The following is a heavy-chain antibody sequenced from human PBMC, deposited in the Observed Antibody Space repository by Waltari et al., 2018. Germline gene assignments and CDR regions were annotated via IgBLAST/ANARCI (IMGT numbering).Heavy chain of an antibody. CDR1: GFAFSSYH. Sequence: QLVESGGGLVKPGGSLRLSCAASGFAFSSYHMNWVRQAPGKGLEWVSSISSSSTYIYYADSVKVRFTVSRDNAKNALFLQMSSLRVEDTAVYYCASVDSSAFSRSFDYWGLGTLVTVSS. CDR2: ISSSSTYI. V-gene: IGHV3-21*02. D-gene: IGHD3-22*01. J-gene: IGHJ4*02. CDR3: ASVDSSAFSRSFDY.